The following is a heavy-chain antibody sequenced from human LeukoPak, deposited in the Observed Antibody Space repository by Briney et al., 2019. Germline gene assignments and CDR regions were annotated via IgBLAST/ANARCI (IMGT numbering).Heavy chain of an antibody. Sequence: GGSLRLSCAASGFTVSSNYMSWVRQAPGKGLEWVSVIYSGGSTYYADSVKGRFTISRDNSKNTLYLQMNSLRAEDTAVYYCARARAYYDSSGNIGDYWSQGTLVTVSS. CDR3: ARARAYYDSSGNIGDY. V-gene: IGHV3-53*01. CDR1: GFTVSSNY. CDR2: IYSGGST. J-gene: IGHJ4*02. D-gene: IGHD3-22*01.